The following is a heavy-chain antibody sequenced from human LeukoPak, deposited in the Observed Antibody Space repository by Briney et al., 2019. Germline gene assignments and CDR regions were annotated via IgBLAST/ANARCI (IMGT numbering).Heavy chain of an antibody. D-gene: IGHD3-22*01. CDR1: GYTLTGLS. CDR2: FDPEDGET. Sequence: ASVKVSCKVSGYTLTGLSMHWVRQAPGKGLEWMGGFDPEDGETIYAQKFQGRVTMTEDTSTDTAYVELSSLRSEDTAVYYCATDRHYYDSSGYYPYAGWGQGTLVTVSS. CDR3: ATDRHYYDSSGYYPYAG. V-gene: IGHV1-24*01. J-gene: IGHJ4*02.